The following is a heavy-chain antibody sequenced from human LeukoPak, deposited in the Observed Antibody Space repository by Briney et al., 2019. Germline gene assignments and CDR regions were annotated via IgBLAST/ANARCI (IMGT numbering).Heavy chain of an antibody. V-gene: IGHV3-30*18. CDR3: AKDRPISSGYYLDY. J-gene: IGHJ4*02. Sequence: PGGSLRLSCAASGFTFSSYGMHWARQAPGKGLEWVAVISYDGSNKYYADSVKGRFTISRDNSKNTLYLQMNSLRAEDTAVYYCAKDRPISSGYYLDYWGQGTLVTVSS. CDR2: ISYDGSNK. D-gene: IGHD3-22*01. CDR1: GFTFSSYG.